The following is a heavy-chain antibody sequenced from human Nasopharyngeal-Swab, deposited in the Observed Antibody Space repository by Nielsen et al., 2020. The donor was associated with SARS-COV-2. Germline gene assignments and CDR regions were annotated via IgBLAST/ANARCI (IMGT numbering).Heavy chain of an antibody. Sequence: WIRQPPGKALEWLAQIDWDDETYYSTSLKTRLTISKGTSKNQVVLRMTNMDPADTATYYCARVRRDEDTAMARYYYYYHMDVWGLGTTVTVSS. D-gene: IGHD5-18*01. V-gene: IGHV2-70*01. CDR2: IDWDDET. CDR3: ARVRRDEDTAMARYYYYYHMDV. J-gene: IGHJ6*03.